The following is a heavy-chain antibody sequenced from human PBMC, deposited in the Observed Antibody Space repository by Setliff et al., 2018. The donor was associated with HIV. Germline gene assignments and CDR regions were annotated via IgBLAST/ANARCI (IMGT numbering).Heavy chain of an antibody. V-gene: IGHV1-3*01. CDR1: GYTFSRYA. CDR3: ARVQTMAMAGTQYYYMDV. Sequence: VASVKVSCKASGYTFSRYAMHWVRQAPGQRLEWMGWINAGNGNTKYSQKFQGRVSIARDTSASTAYMELSSLRSEDTAVYYCARVQTMAMAGTQYYYMDVWGKGTTVTVSS. J-gene: IGHJ6*03. CDR2: INAGNGNT. D-gene: IGHD6-19*01.